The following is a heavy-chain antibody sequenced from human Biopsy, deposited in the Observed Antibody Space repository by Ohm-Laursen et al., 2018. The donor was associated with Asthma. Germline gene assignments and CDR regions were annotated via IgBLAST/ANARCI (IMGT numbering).Heavy chain of an antibody. Sequence: TLSLTCTVPGGSISSGAYYWSWVRQPPGKGLERIGYIYYIGSTYYNPSLKSRVAISLDTSKNQFSLKLSSVTAADTAVYFCARRGGVRRYFDYWGQGTLVTVSS. D-gene: IGHD3-16*01. V-gene: IGHV4-30-4*01. J-gene: IGHJ4*02. CDR3: ARRGGVRRYFDY. CDR1: GGSISSGAYY. CDR2: IYYIGST.